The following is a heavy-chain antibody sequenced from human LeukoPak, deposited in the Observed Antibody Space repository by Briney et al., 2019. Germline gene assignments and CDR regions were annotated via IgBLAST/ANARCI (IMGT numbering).Heavy chain of an antibody. CDR3: ASGVGATMFDY. V-gene: IGHV4-59*01. D-gene: IGHD1-26*01. CDR2: IYYSGST. CDR1: GGSISSYY. Sequence: TASETLSLTCTVSGGSISSYYWSWIRQPPGKGLEWIGYIYYSGSTNYNPSLKSRVTISVDTSKNQFSLKLSSVTAADTAVYYCASGVGATMFDYWGQGTLVTVSS. J-gene: IGHJ4*02.